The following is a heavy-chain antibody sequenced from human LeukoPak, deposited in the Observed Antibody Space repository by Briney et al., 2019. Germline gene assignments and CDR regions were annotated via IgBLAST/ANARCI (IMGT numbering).Heavy chain of an antibody. J-gene: IGHJ5*02. Sequence: GASVKVSRKASGYTFTSYGISWVRQATGQGLEWMGWMNPSSGNTGYAQKFQGRVTMTRDTSISTAYMELSSLRSEDTAVYYCARVYYDLLTGSDNWFDPWGQGTLVTVSS. CDR3: ARVYYDLLTGSDNWFDP. V-gene: IGHV1-8*02. CDR2: MNPSSGNT. D-gene: IGHD3-9*01. CDR1: GYTFTSYG.